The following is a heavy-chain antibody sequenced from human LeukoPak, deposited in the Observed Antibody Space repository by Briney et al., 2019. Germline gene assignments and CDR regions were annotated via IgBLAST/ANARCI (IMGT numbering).Heavy chain of an antibody. CDR1: GFTFSNSG. Sequence: HPGGSLRLSCAASGFTFSNSGMHWVRQAPGKGLEWVAVIRYDGRSKYCEDSEKGRFTISRDNSKNTVYLQMNSLRAEDTAVYYCARDLVELTLVANWFDPWGQGTLVTVSS. J-gene: IGHJ5*02. V-gene: IGHV3-30*02. CDR3: ARDLVELTLVANWFDP. CDR2: IRYDGRSK. D-gene: IGHD1-26*01.